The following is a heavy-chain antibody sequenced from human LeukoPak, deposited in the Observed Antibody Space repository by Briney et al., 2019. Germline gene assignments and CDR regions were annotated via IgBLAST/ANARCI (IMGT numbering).Heavy chain of an antibody. V-gene: IGHV1-2*02. D-gene: IGHD6-6*01. CDR1: GYTFTGYY. Sequence: APVKVSCKASGYTFTGYYMHWVRQAPGKGLEWMGWINPNSGGTNYAQKFQGRVTMTRDTSISTAYMELSRLRSDDTAVYYCARVYYRTRLTAARPFDYWGQGTLVTVSS. CDR3: ARVYYRTRLTAARPFDY. CDR2: INPNSGGT. J-gene: IGHJ4*02.